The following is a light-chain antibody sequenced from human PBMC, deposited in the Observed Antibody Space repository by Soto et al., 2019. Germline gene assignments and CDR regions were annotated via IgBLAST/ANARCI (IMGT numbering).Light chain of an antibody. CDR2: GAS. V-gene: IGKV3-15*01. J-gene: IGKJ1*01. CDR3: QQYHIWPPWT. CDR1: QSIRSN. Sequence: EIVRTQSPDTLSVSPGEGATLSCRVSQSIRSNLAWYQQRPGQAPRLLMYGASTRADGIPARFTDSGSGTEFNLTISRLQSEDFAVYYCQQYHIWPPWTSGQGTKVELK.